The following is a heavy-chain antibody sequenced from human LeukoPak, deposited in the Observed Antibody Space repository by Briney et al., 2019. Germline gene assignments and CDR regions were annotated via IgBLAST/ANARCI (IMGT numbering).Heavy chain of an antibody. J-gene: IGHJ4*02. CDR3: ARGVVAAPTNFDY. Sequence: SETLSLICSVPVYSICIGFYWGWIGQPPGKGLEWIGRFFHIGSTYSTPSLKSRVTISVDTSKNQFSLKLRSVTAADTAVYYCARGVVAAPTNFDYWGQGTLVTVPS. CDR2: FFHIGST. V-gene: IGHV4-38-2*02. D-gene: IGHD2-15*01. CDR1: VYSICIGFY.